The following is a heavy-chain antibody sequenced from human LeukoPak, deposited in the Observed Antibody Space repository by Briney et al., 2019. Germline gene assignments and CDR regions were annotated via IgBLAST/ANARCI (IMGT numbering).Heavy chain of an antibody. Sequence: SGPTLVNPTETLTLTCTVSGFSLSNARMGVSGIRQPPGKALEWLAHIFSNDETSYSTSLKSRLTISKDTSNSQVVLTLTDMDPVDTATYYCARYSYYYDSSGYYYYPRLDYWGQGTLVTVSS. CDR2: IFSNDET. CDR3: ARYSYYYDSSGYYYYPRLDY. D-gene: IGHD3-22*01. J-gene: IGHJ4*02. CDR1: GFSLSNARMG. V-gene: IGHV2-26*01.